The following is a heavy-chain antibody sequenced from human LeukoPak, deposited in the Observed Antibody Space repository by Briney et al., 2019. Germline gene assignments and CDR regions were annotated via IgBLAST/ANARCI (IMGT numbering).Heavy chain of an antibody. CDR3: AKVNRRHNTVGLNPNSLH. V-gene: IGHV3-9*01. Sequence: SGGSLRLSCAGSGFIFNNYAMHWVRQPPGKGLEWVSGISWNSGSIDYADSVKGRFTISRDNAKNSLYLQMNSLRVEDTAFYYCAKVNRRHNTVGLNPNSLHWGRGALVTVSS. CDR1: GFIFNNYA. D-gene: IGHD4-23*01. J-gene: IGHJ1*01. CDR2: ISWNSGSI.